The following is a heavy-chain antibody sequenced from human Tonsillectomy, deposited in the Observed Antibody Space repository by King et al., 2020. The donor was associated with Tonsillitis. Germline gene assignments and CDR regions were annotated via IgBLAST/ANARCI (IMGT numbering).Heavy chain of an antibody. CDR1: GFSVSSYG. V-gene: IGHV3-30*18. D-gene: IGHD2/OR15-2a*01. CDR3: AKDRLFANYYYYGMDV. CDR2: IYYDGSNR. Sequence: VQLVESGGGVVQPGRSLRLSCAASGFSVSSYGMHWVRQAPGKGLGGVAIIYYDGSNRYFAESVKGRVTISRDNSKNTLYLEMNSLTTEDTAVYYCAKDRLFANYYYYGMDVWGQGTTVTVSS. J-gene: IGHJ6*02.